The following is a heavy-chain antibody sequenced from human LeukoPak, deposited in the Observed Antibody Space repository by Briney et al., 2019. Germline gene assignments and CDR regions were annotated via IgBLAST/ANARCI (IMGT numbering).Heavy chain of an antibody. J-gene: IGHJ5*02. CDR2: ISGSGGRT. Sequence: GGSLRLSCAASGFAFSSYAMSWVRQAPGKGLEWVSAISGSGGRTYYADSVKGRFTISGDNSKNTLYLQMNSLRAEDTAVYYCAKVRYFDWLSPFNWFDPWGQGTLVTVSS. V-gene: IGHV3-23*01. CDR3: AKVRYFDWLSPFNWFDP. CDR1: GFAFSSYA. D-gene: IGHD3-9*01.